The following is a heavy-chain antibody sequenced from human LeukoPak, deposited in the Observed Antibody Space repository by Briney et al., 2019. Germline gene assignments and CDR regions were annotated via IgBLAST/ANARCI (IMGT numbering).Heavy chain of an antibody. CDR3: TVVAAGDYYYGMDV. D-gene: IGHD2-15*01. V-gene: IGHV4-4*02. CDR2: IYHSGST. Sequence: SETLSLTCAVSGGSISSSNWWSWVRQPPGKGLEWIGEIYHSGSTNYNPSLKSRVTISVDKSKNQFSLKLSSVTAADTAVYYCTVVAAGDYYYGMDVWGQGTTVTVSS. CDR1: GGSISSSNW. J-gene: IGHJ6*02.